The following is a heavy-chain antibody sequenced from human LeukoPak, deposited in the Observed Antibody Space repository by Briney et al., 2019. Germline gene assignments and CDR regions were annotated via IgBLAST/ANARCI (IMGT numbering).Heavy chain of an antibody. Sequence: ASEKVSCKASGYTFTGYYMHWVRQAPGQGLEWMGWINPKTGGTTYAQKFQDRVTMTLDTSISTTYMELNSLRSDDTALYYCANWGGYGSGSVFDYWGQGTLVTVSS. CDR2: INPKTGGT. CDR1: GYTFTGYY. CDR3: ANWGGYGSGSVFDY. V-gene: IGHV1-2*02. D-gene: IGHD3-10*01. J-gene: IGHJ4*02.